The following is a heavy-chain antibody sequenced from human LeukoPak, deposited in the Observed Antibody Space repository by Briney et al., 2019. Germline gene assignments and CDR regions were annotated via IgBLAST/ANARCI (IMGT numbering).Heavy chain of an antibody. CDR1: GFTFVDYA. D-gene: IGHD5-18*01. CDR3: ARAGDYTYGPLDY. CDR2: INWNSGNI. Sequence: GGSLRLSCAASGFTFVDYAMHWVRQAPGKGLEWVSSINWNSGNIGYADSVRGRFTISRDNAKNSLYLQMNSLRDEDTALYYCARAGDYTYGPLDYWGQGTLVTVSS. V-gene: IGHV3-9*01. J-gene: IGHJ4*02.